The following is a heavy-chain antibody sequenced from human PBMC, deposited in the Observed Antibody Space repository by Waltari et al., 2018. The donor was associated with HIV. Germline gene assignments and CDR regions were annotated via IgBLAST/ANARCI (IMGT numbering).Heavy chain of an antibody. CDR1: GGSISSYY. J-gene: IGHJ5*02. V-gene: IGHV4-59*01. D-gene: IGHD1-7*01. Sequence: QVQLQESGPGLVKPSETLSLTCTGPGGSISSYYWSWIRLPPGKGPEWIGYIYYSGSTNYNPSLKSRVTISVDTSKNQFSLKLSSVTAADTAVYYCARTPLNFGNYGWFDPWGQGTLVTVSS. CDR2: IYYSGST. CDR3: ARTPLNFGNYGWFDP.